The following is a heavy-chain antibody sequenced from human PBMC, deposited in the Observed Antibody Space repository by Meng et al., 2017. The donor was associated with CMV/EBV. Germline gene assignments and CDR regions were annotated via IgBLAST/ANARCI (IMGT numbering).Heavy chain of an antibody. Sequence: SVKVSCKASGGTFSSYAISWVRQAPGQGLEWMGGIIPIFGTAKYAQKFQGRVTITTDESTSTASMELSSLRSEDTTVYYCARERIQPQYYYYYYGMDVWGQGTTVTVSS. CDR3: ARERIQPQYYYYYYGMDV. CDR2: IIPIFGTA. J-gene: IGHJ6*02. D-gene: IGHD5-18*01. V-gene: IGHV1-69*05. CDR1: GGTFSSYA.